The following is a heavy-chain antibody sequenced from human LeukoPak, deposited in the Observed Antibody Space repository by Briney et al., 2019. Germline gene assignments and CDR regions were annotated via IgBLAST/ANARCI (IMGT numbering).Heavy chain of an antibody. CDR3: ARGPYYYGSGSYYNDY. CDR2: IYSSGST. J-gene: IGHJ4*02. Sequence: PSEALSLTCTVSGGSINNYYWSWIRQPPGKGLEWIGYIYSSGSTNYNPSLKSRVIISVDTSKNQFSLKLSSVTAADTAVYYCARGPYYYGSGSYYNDYWGQGTLVTVSS. D-gene: IGHD3-10*01. CDR1: GGSINNYY. V-gene: IGHV4-59*12.